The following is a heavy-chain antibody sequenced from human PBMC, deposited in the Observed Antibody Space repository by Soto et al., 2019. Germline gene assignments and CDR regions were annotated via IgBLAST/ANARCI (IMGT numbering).Heavy chain of an antibody. D-gene: IGHD3-3*01. CDR3: ARGGGITTFWYFDL. CDR2: IIPIFGTA. V-gene: IGHV1-69*01. J-gene: IGHJ2*01. CDR1: GGTFSSYA. Sequence: QVQLVQSGAEVKKPGSSVTVSCKASGGTFSSYAISWVRQAPGQGLEWMGGIIPIFGTANYAQKFQGRVTITADESTSTAYMELSSLRSEDTAVYYCARGGGITTFWYFDLWGRGTLVTVSS.